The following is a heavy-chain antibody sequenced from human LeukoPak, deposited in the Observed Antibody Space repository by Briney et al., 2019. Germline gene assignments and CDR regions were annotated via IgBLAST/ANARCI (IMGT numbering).Heavy chain of an antibody. CDR2: IYSGGST. J-gene: IGHJ4*02. V-gene: IGHV3-53*01. CDR3: ASRDCSGGSCYSTFNY. Sequence: PGGSLRLSCAASGFTLSSNYMSWVRQAPGKGLEWVSVIYSGGSTYYSDSVKGRFTISRDNSKNTLYLQMNSLRAEDTAVYYCASRDCSGGSCYSTFNYWGQGNLVTVSS. CDR1: GFTLSSNY. D-gene: IGHD2-15*01.